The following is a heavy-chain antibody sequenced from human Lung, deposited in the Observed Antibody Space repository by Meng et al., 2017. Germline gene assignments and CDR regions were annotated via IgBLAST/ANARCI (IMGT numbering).Heavy chain of an antibody. J-gene: IGHJ4*02. CDR3: ARGAGGRQWLVLSGFRYFDY. D-gene: IGHD6-19*01. V-gene: IGHV4-34*01. CDR2: INHSGST. Sequence: LQQGGAVALNLSDTPSRTCAAYVVSVSGYYWSWIRQTPGKGLEWIREINHSGSTNSNPSLKSRVTISVDTSKTQFSLKRSSVPAADTVVYYCARGAGGRQWLVLSGFRYFDYWGQGTLVTVFS. CDR1: VVSVSGYY.